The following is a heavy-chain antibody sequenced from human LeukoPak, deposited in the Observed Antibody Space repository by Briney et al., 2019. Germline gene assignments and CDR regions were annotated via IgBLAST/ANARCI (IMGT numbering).Heavy chain of an antibody. CDR3: ARDWCGGDCWFDP. CDR2: IYSGGST. Sequence: GTFLRLSCATSGFSFSSYAIHWVRQAPGKGLEWVSVIYSGGSTYYADSVKGRFTISRDNSKNTLYLQMNSLRAEDTAVYYCARDWCGGDCWFDPWGQGTLVTVSS. V-gene: IGHV3-66*01. J-gene: IGHJ5*02. CDR1: GFSFSSYA. D-gene: IGHD2-21*02.